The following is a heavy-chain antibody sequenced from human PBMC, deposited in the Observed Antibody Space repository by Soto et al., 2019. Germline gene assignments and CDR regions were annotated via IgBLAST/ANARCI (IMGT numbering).Heavy chain of an antibody. CDR3: AMVDVYVTPSPQDV. J-gene: IGHJ6*02. CDR1: GYRFTSYG. Sequence: QVQLVQSGAEVKNPGASVKVSCKACGYRFTSYGIGWVRRAPGQGLEWMGWINAYNGNTNYAHNLQGRVTLTTDTSTSTASMELRSLRSIDTAVYYCAMVDVYVTPSPQDVWGQGTTVTVSS. D-gene: IGHD3-16*01. V-gene: IGHV1-18*01. CDR2: INAYNGNT.